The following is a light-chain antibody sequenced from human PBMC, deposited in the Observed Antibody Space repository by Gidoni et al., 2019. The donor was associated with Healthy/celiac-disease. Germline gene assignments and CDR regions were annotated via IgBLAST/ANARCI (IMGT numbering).Light chain of an antibody. J-gene: IGKJ2*01. V-gene: IGKV4-1*01. CDR3: QQYYSTPHT. CDR2: WAS. Sequence: DIVMTQSPDSLAVSLGERATINCKSSQSVLYSSNNKNYLALYQQKPGQPPKLLIYWASTRESGVPDRFSGSGSGTDFTLTISSLQAEDVAVYYCQQYYSTPHTFXXXTKLEIK. CDR1: QSVLYSSNNKNY.